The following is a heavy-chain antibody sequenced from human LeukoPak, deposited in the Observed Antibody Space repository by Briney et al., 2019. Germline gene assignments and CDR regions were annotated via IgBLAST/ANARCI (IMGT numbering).Heavy chain of an antibody. J-gene: IGHJ4*02. Sequence: GGSLRLSCAASGFTFSSYWMHWVRQAPGKGLVWVSRINSDGSSTSYADSVKGRFTISRDNAKNTLYLQMNSLGAEDTAVYYCARAVLSKDPFDYWGQGTLVTVSS. CDR2: INSDGSST. V-gene: IGHV3-74*01. CDR1: GFTFSSYW. D-gene: IGHD2-15*01. CDR3: ARAVLSKDPFDY.